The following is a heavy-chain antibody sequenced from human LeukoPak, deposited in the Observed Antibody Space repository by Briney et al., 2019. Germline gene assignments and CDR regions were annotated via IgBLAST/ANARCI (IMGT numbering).Heavy chain of an antibody. V-gene: IGHV3-21*01. J-gene: IGHJ5*02. CDR2: ISSSSSYI. D-gene: IGHD2-2*01. CDR1: GFTFSSYS. CDR3: ARARSGPTSWGWFDP. Sequence: PGGSLRLSCAASGFTFSSYSMNWVRQAPGKGLEWVSSISSSSSYIYYADSVKGRFTISRDNAKNSLYLQMNSLRAEDTAVYYCARARSGPTSWGWFDPWGQGTLVTVSS.